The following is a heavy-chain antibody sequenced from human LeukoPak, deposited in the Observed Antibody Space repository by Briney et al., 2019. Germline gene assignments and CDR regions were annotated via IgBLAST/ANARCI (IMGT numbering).Heavy chain of an antibody. Sequence: GGSLRLSCAASGFTFSTYWMSWVRQAPGKGLEWVANIKQDGSEKYYVDSVKGRFTISRDNAKNSLYLQMNSLRAEDTAVYYCARPVFPHMFQDWGQGTLVTVSS. D-gene: IGHD2-21*01. CDR1: GFTFSTYW. CDR2: IKQDGSEK. V-gene: IGHV3-7*04. CDR3: ARPVFPHMFQD. J-gene: IGHJ1*01.